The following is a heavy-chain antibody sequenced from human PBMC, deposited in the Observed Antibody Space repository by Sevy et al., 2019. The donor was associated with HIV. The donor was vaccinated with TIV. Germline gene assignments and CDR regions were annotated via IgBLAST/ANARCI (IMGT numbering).Heavy chain of an antibody. CDR3: AREPYFFDKSGYYWDY. V-gene: IGHV4-61*01. CDR2: VYHTGST. Sequence: SETLSLTCAVSGVSVSSDTYYWSWIRQPPGKGLEWIGYVYHTGSTNYSPSFKSRVTISVDTSKNQFSLRLFSVAAAETAMYYCAREPYFFDKSGYYWDYWGQGALVTVSS. J-gene: IGHJ4*02. D-gene: IGHD3-22*01. CDR1: GVSVSSDTYY.